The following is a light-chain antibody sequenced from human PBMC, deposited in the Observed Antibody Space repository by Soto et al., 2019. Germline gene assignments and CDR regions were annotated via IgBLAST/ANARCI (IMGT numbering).Light chain of an antibody. CDR1: QSVSSSY. CDR3: QQYGSSPRFT. V-gene: IGKV3-20*01. CDR2: GAS. J-gene: IGKJ3*01. Sequence: EVVLTQSPGTLSLSPDERATLSCRASQSVSSSYLAWYQHKPGQAPRLLIYGASSRATGIPDRFSGSGSGTDFTLTISRLEPGDFAVYYCQQYGSSPRFTFGPGTKVDIK.